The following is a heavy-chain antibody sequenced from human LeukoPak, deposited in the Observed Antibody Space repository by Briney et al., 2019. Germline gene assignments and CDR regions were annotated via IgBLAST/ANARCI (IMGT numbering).Heavy chain of an antibody. CDR1: GYSFTSYW. J-gene: IGHJ4*02. V-gene: IGHV5-51*01. CDR3: ARQRRTVTTGRYFDY. CDR2: IYPGDSGT. D-gene: IGHD4-17*01. Sequence: GESLKISCKGSGYSFTSYWIGWVRQMPGKGLEWMGIIYPGDSGTRYSPSFQGQVTTSADKSISTAYLQWSSLKASDTAMYYCARQRRTVTTGRYFDYWGQGTLVTVSS.